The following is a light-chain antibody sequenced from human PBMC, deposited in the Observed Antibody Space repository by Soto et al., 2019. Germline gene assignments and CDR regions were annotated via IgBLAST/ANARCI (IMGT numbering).Light chain of an antibody. V-gene: IGLV1-40*01. CDR3: QSYDDSLSVHYV. CDR1: SSHIGSTYD. Sequence: QSVLSQPPSVSGAPGQRVTIFFTGSSSHIGSTYDVQWYQQLPGTAPKLLIHGNTDRPSGVPDRFSGSKSGTSASLAITGLQADDEADYYCQSYDDSLSVHYVFGTGTKVTVL. CDR2: GNT. J-gene: IGLJ1*01.